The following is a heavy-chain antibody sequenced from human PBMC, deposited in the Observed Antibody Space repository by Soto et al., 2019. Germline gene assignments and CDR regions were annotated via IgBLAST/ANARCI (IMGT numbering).Heavy chain of an antibody. CDR3: ARGGKAYYYDMDF. J-gene: IGHJ6*02. V-gene: IGHV4-59*02. CDR2: LYNSGST. CDR1: GGSVSSYY. Sequence: PSETLSLTCTVSGGSVSSYYWNWIRQPPGKGLEWIGYLYNSGSTDYNPSLKSRVTISVDTSKNQFSLKLSSVTAADTAVYYCARGGKAYYYDMDFWGQGTTVTVSS. D-gene: IGHD3-10*01.